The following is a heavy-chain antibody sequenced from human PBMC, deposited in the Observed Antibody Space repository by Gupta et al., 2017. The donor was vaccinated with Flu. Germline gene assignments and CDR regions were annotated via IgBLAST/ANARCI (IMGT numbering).Heavy chain of an antibody. CDR3: ARDRGAHYYDSSGYSRLVS. Sequence: QVQLVQSGAEVKKPGSSVKVSCKASGGTFSSYAISWVRQAPGQGLEWMGGIIPIFGTANYAQKFQGRVTITADESTSTAYMELSSLRSEDTAVYYCARDRGAHYYDSSGYSRLVSWGQGTLVTVSS. D-gene: IGHD3-22*01. CDR2: IIPIFGTA. V-gene: IGHV1-69*01. CDR1: GGTFSSYA. J-gene: IGHJ5*02.